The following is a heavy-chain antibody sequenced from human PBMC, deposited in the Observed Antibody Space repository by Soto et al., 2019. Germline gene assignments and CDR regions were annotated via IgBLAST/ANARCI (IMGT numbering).Heavy chain of an antibody. V-gene: IGHV3-23*01. Sequence: GGSLRLSCAASGFTFSSYAMSWVRQAPGKGLEWVSAISGSGGSTYYAASVKGRFTISRDNSKNTLYLQMNSLRAEDTAVYYCAKVPELTIFGVVTSNFDYWGQGTLVTVSS. J-gene: IGHJ4*02. D-gene: IGHD3-3*01. CDR2: ISGSGGST. CDR1: GFTFSSYA. CDR3: AKVPELTIFGVVTSNFDY.